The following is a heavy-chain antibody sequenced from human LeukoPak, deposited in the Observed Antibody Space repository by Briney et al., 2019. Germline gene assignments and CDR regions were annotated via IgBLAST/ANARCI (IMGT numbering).Heavy chain of an antibody. V-gene: IGHV5-51*01. Sequence: GESLKISCKGAGYSFTSYWTAWVRQMPGKGLEWMGIIYPDDSDTRYRPSFQGQVTISADKSISTAYLQWNTLKASDTAMYYCARGGGIYYSYMDVWGKGTTVTVSS. CDR1: GYSFTSYW. D-gene: IGHD3-16*01. CDR3: ARGGGIYYSYMDV. J-gene: IGHJ6*03. CDR2: IYPDDSDT.